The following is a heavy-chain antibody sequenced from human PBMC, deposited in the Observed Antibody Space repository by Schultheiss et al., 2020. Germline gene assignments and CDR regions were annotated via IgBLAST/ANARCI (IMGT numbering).Heavy chain of an antibody. CDR2: IYYSGST. CDR1: GGSISSSSYY. CDR3: ASVPGAEDFDY. V-gene: IGHV4-39*07. J-gene: IGHJ4*02. D-gene: IGHD7-27*01. Sequence: SETLSLTCTVSGGSISSSSYYWGWIRQPPGKGLEWIGYIYYSGSTYYNPSLKSRVTISVDTSKNQFSLKLSSVTAADTAVYYCASVPGAEDFDYWGQGTLVTVSS.